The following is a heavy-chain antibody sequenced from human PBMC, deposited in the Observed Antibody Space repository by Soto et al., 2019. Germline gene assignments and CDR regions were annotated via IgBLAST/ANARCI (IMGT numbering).Heavy chain of an antibody. Sequence: QVQLVQSGAEVKKPGSSVKVSCKASGGTFSSYAISWVRQAPGQGLEWMGGIIPIFGTANYAQKFQGRVTITADESTSTAYMELSSLRSEDTAVYYCARERGIVGAPNYYGMDVWGQGTTVTVSS. J-gene: IGHJ6*02. CDR1: GGTFSSYA. CDR2: IIPIFGTA. CDR3: ARERGIVGAPNYYGMDV. D-gene: IGHD1-26*01. V-gene: IGHV1-69*12.